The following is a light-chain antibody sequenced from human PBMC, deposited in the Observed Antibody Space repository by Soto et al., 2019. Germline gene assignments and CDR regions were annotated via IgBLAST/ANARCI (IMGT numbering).Light chain of an antibody. CDR2: GVS. V-gene: IGLV2-14*01. CDR3: ISYTGSSTSYV. J-gene: IGLJ1*01. Sequence: ALTQPASVSGSPGQSITISCSGTSSDIGNYDYVAWYQQFPGKTPKLMIYGVSSRPSGVSSRFSGSKSGNTASLTISGLQAEDEADYYCISYTGSSTSYVFGSGTKVTVL. CDR1: SSDIGNYDY.